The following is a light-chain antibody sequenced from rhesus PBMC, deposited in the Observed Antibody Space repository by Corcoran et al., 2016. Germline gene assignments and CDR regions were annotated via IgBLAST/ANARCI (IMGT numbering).Light chain of an antibody. CDR3: QHYYSTPYS. CDR2: EAS. J-gene: IGKJ2*01. CDR1: QGITND. V-gene: IGKV1-25*01. Sequence: DIQMTQSPSSLSASVGDRVTITCRASQGITNDLAWYQQKPGETPKLLIYEASSLQSGIPSRFSGRGYGTDFTLTLSSLQPEDFATYYCQHYYSTPYSFGQGTKVEIK.